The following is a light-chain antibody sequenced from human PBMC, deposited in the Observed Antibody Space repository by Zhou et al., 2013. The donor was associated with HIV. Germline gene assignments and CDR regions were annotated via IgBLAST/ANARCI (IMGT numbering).Light chain of an antibody. CDR2: AAS. J-gene: IGKJ5*01. CDR1: QSVDADH. V-gene: IGKV3-20*01. Sequence: EIGLTQSPGTLSLSPGERATLSCRASQSVDADHLAWFQQKPGQAPRLLIYAASTRAIGIADRFSGSGSGTDFTLTISRLEPEDFAVYYCQQYGSSLITFGQGTRLEIK. CDR3: QQYGSSLIT.